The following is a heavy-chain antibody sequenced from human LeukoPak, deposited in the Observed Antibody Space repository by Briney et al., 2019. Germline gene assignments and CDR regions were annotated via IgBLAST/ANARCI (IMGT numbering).Heavy chain of an antibody. CDR2: IFYSGNT. V-gene: IGHV4-59*11. J-gene: IGHJ4*02. D-gene: IGHD1-26*01. CDR1: GDSISNHY. CDR3: ARDRGEGIVGTFDY. Sequence: KASETLSLTCTVPGDSISNHYWSWIRQPPGKGLVWIGYIFYSGNTHYNPSLKSRVTMSVDTSKNQFSLRLSSVTPADTAVYYCARDRGEGIVGTFDYWGQGTLVTVSS.